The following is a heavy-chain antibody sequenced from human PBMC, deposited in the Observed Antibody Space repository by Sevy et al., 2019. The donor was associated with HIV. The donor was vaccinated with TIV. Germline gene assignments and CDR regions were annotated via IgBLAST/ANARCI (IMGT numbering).Heavy chain of an antibody. Sequence: GGSLRLSCAASGFAFNSYWMSWVRQAPGMGLQWVGTIKEDGSEKYYVTSMKGRFTISRDNAKNSLYLQMNSLRAEDTAVYYCARDWRGYIGSGSDYYYYGMDVWGQGTTVTVSS. D-gene: IGHD3-10*01. CDR2: IKEDGSEK. V-gene: IGHV3-7*03. J-gene: IGHJ6*02. CDR3: ARDWRGYIGSGSDYYYYGMDV. CDR1: GFAFNSYW.